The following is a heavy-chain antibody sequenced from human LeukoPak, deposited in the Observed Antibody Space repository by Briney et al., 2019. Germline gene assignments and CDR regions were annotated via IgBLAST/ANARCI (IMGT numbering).Heavy chain of an antibody. D-gene: IGHD2-2*02. CDR2: IYSSGTT. CDR1: GDSITNYY. J-gene: IGHJ4*02. V-gene: IGHV4-59*08. CDR3: ARLLRQTSVGPDLYYFDY. Sequence: PSETLSLTCTVSGDSITNYYWSRIRQPPGKGLECIGYIYSSGTTNYNPSLKSRVTLSIDTSKNQFSLKLSSVTAADTAVYYCARLLRQTSVGPDLYYFDYWGQGTLVTVSS.